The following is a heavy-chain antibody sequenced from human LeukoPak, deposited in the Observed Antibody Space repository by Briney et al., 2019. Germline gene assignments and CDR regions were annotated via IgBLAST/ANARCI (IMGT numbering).Heavy chain of an antibody. CDR2: VFYNGNT. CDR3: ARQSPDGSSGYSTLQYLYYYYYGMDV. CDR1: GGSISNYY. J-gene: IGHJ6*02. Sequence: PSETLSLTCTVSGGSISNYYWSWIRQPPGKGLEWIGYVFYNGNTNYNPSLKSRVTISVDTSKNQFSLKLSSVTAADTAVYYCARQSPDGSSGYSTLQYLYYYYYGMDVWGQGTTVTVSS. V-gene: IGHV4-59*08. D-gene: IGHD3-22*01.